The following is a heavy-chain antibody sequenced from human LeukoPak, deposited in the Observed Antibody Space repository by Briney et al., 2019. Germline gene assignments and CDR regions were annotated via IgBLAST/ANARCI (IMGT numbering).Heavy chain of an antibody. V-gene: IGHV3-23*01. J-gene: IGHJ4*02. CDR3: AKDGAWLRFDD. Sequence: GGSLRLSCAGSGFPFSIYGMNWVRQAPGKGLEWVSGISPGGGPTYYADSVKGRFTISRDDSKNTLYLQMNNLRAEDTAVHYCAKDGAWLRFDDWGQGILVTVSS. D-gene: IGHD3-22*01. CDR2: ISPGGGPT. CDR1: GFPFSIYG.